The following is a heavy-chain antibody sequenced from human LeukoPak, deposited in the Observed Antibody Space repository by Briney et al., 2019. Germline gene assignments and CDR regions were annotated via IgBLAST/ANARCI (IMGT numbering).Heavy chain of an antibody. Sequence: PGGSLRLSCAASGFTFSSYSMNWVRQAPGKGLEWVSSISSGSTYMYYADSVKGRFTISRDNSKNTLYLQMNSLRAEDTAVYYCAKGVSAVVPHALDSWGQGTLVTVSS. V-gene: IGHV3-21*04. J-gene: IGHJ4*02. CDR2: ISSGSTYM. CDR1: GFTFSSYS. CDR3: AKGVSAVVPHALDS. D-gene: IGHD2-15*01.